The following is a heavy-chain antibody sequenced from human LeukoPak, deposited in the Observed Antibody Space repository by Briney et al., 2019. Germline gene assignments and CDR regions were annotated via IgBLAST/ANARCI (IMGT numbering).Heavy chain of an antibody. Sequence: GGSLRLSCAASGFTFSGSAMHWVRQASGKGLEWVGRIRSKANSYATAYAASVKGRFTISRDDSKNTAYLQMNSLKTEDTAVYYCISLAARPPYYYYYGMDVWGQGTTVTVSS. D-gene: IGHD6-6*01. CDR2: IRSKANSYAT. V-gene: IGHV3-73*01. CDR1: GFTFSGSA. CDR3: ISLAARPPYYYYYGMDV. J-gene: IGHJ6*02.